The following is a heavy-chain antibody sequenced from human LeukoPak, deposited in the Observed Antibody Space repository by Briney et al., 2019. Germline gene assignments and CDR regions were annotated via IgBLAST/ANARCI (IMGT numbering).Heavy chain of an antibody. CDR3: ARDMFVIVATIAAFDP. Sequence: ASMKVSCKASGYTFTGYYMHWVRQAPGQGLEWMGWINPNSGGTNYAQKFQGRVTMTRDTSISTAYMELSRLRSDDTAVYYCARDMFVIVATIAAFDPWGQGTLVTVSS. V-gene: IGHV1-2*02. CDR1: GYTFTGYY. D-gene: IGHD5-12*01. J-gene: IGHJ5*02. CDR2: INPNSGGT.